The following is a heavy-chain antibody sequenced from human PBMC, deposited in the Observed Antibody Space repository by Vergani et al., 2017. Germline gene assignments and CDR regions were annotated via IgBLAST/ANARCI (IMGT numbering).Heavy chain of an antibody. Sequence: QVQLQESGPGLVKPSQTLSLTCTVSGGSISSYYWSWIRQPPGKGLEWIGYIYYSGSTNYNPSLKSRVTISVDTSKNQFSLKLSSVTAADTAVYYCHRGGVPVDYWGQGTLVTVSS. V-gene: IGHV4-59*01. CDR1: GGSISSYY. CDR3: HRGGVPVDY. D-gene: IGHD3-16*01. CDR2: IYYSGST. J-gene: IGHJ4*02.